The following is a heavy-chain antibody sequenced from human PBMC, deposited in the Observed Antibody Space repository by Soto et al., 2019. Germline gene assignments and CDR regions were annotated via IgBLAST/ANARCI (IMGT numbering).Heavy chain of an antibody. CDR3: ARIAVVPPTPLNAFDI. V-gene: IGHV4-4*02. D-gene: IGHD6-19*01. CDR2: IYHSGST. J-gene: IGHJ3*02. Sequence: QVQLQESGPGLVKPSGTLSLTCAVSGGSISSSNWWSWVRQPPGKGLEWIGEIYHSGSTNYNPSLRCRVTISVDKSKTQFSRKLSSVTAADTAVYYCARIAVVPPTPLNAFDIWGQGTMVTVSS. CDR1: GGSISSSNW.